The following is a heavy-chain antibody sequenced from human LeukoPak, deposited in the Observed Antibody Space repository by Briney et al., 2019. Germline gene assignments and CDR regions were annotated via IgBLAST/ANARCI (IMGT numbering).Heavy chain of an antibody. CDR2: IYYSGST. CDR3: AGDNPAATGGGFGH. J-gene: IGHJ4*02. Sequence: SETLSLTCTVSGGSISSSSYYWGWIRQPPGKGLEWIGSIYYSGSTYYNPSLKSRVTISVDTSKNQFSLKLSSVTAADTAVCYCAGDNPAATGGGFGHWGQGTLVTVSS. V-gene: IGHV4-39*07. D-gene: IGHD6-25*01. CDR1: GGSISSSSYY.